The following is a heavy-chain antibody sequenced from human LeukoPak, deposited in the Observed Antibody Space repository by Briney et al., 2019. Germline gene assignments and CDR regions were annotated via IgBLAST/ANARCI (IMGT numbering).Heavy chain of an antibody. Sequence: PSETLSLTCTVSGGSISGYFWSWIRQSPGKGLEWPAYIRYGGDSNYNPSLRSRVTISIDMSKNQFSLNLSSVTAADTAVYYCARHRDGGTYPLDYWGQGTLVTVSS. V-gene: IGHV4-59*08. CDR1: GGSISGYF. D-gene: IGHD1-26*01. J-gene: IGHJ4*02. CDR3: ARHRDGGTYPLDY. CDR2: IRYGGDS.